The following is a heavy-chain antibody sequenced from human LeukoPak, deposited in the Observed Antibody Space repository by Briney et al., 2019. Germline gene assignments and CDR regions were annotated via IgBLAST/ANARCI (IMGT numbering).Heavy chain of an antibody. D-gene: IGHD2-2*01. J-gene: IGHJ6*03. CDR2: ISASGHYI. CDR1: GFTFGSFA. CDR3: ARDGSWGDYQFYFYMDV. Sequence: PGGSLRLSCEASGFTFGSFAMSWVRQAPGKGLEWLSGISASGHYIYNADSVKGRFSISRDNSKNTLYIEMNSLRAEDTVVYYCARDGSWGDYQFYFYMDVWGKGTTVTVSS. V-gene: IGHV3-23*01.